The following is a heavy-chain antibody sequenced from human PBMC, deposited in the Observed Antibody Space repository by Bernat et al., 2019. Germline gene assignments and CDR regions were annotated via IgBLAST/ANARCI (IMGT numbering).Heavy chain of an antibody. J-gene: IGHJ4*02. CDR2: ISHSGRT. CDR1: GGSFSGYS. CDR3: ARGNMAASIFY. D-gene: IGHD6-13*01. Sequence: QVQLQQWGAGLLKPSETLSLTCAVYGGSFSGYSWTWIRQPPGKGLEWIGEISHSGRTNCNPSLKSRVTISIDTSKNQFSLSLSSVTAADTALYYCARGNMAASIFYWGQGTLVTVSS. V-gene: IGHV4-34*01.